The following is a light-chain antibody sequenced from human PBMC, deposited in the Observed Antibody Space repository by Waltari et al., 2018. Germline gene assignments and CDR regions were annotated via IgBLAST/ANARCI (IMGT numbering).Light chain of an antibody. CDR3: QQTYSGLEYT. CDR1: QSISNN. J-gene: IGKJ2*01. Sequence: DIQMTQSPSSLSASVGDRVTITCRESQSISNNLNWYQQKPGKAPKLLIYATSVLQSGVPSRFSGRGSGTDFTLTISSLQPEDFATYYCQQTYSGLEYTFGQGTKLEIK. V-gene: IGKV1-39*01. CDR2: ATS.